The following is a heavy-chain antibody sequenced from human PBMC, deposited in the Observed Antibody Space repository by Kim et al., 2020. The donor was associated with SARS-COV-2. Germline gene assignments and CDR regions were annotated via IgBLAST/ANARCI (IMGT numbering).Heavy chain of an antibody. CDR1: GFVFSSYA. CDR2: VRGNGDT. J-gene: IGHJ4*02. D-gene: IGHD5-18*01. CDR3: AKITWDTAMALYY. V-gene: IGHV3-23*01. Sequence: GGSLRLSCVASGFVFSSYAMSWVRQAPGKGLEWVSDVRGNGDTYYADSVKGRFTISRDTSQSAVFLQMNSLTAEDTAIYYCAKITWDTAMALYYWGQGTLVTVSS.